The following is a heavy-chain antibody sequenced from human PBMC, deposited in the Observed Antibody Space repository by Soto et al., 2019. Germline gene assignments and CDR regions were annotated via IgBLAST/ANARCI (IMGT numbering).Heavy chain of an antibody. J-gene: IGHJ4*02. Sequence: EVQLLESGGGLVQPGGSLRLSCAASGFTFSSYAMSWVRQAPGKGLEWVSVITGSGSTTYYADSVKGRFTISRDNSKNPLYLQMNSLGAADTAVYYCPRRGGALGYWGQGTLVTVSS. D-gene: IGHD3-16*01. CDR2: ITGSGSTT. CDR1: GFTFSSYA. CDR3: PRRGGALGY. V-gene: IGHV3-23*01.